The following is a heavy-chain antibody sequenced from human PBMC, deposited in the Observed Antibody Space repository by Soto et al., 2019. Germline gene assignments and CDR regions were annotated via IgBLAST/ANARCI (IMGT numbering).Heavy chain of an antibody. CDR3: ARVAPCSRTSCYQVYYYGMDV. D-gene: IGHD2-2*01. CDR1: GFTFSSYW. V-gene: IGHV3-74*01. J-gene: IGHJ6*02. Sequence: EVQLVESGGGLVQPGGSLRLSCAASGFTFSSYWMHWVRQAPGKGLVWVSRINSDGSSTSYADSVKGRFTISRDNAKNTLYLQMNSLRAEDTAVYYCARVAPCSRTSCYQVYYYGMDVCGQGTTVTVSS. CDR2: INSDGSST.